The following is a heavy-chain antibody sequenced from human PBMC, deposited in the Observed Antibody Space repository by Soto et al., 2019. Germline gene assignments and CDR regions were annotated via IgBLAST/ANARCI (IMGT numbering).Heavy chain of an antibody. J-gene: IGHJ4*02. CDR1: GGSISSGDYY. CDR2: IYYSGST. D-gene: IGHD3-9*01. CDR3: ARAIRYFDWLLWDFDY. Sequence: QVQLQESGPGLVNPSETLSLTCTVSGGSISSGDYYWSWIRQPPGKGLEWIGYIYYSGSTYYNPSLKSRVTISVDTSKNQFSLKLSSVTAADTAVYYCARAIRYFDWLLWDFDYWGQGTLVTVSS. V-gene: IGHV4-30-4*01.